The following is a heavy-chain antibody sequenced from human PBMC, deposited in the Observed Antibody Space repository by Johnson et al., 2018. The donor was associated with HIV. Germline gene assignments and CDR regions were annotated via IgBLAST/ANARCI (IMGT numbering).Heavy chain of an antibody. J-gene: IGHJ3*02. D-gene: IGHD5-12*01. V-gene: IGHV3-66*01. CDR3: ARVIWGMRSGYEWGAFDI. CDR1: GFTVSSNY. CDR2: IYSGGST. Sequence: EVQLVESGGGLVQPGGSLRLSCAASGFTVSSNYMSWVRQAPGKGLEWVSVIYSGGSTYYADSVKGRFTISRDDAKNLLFLQMNSLTADDTAVYYCARVIWGMRSGYEWGAFDIWGQGTVVTVSS.